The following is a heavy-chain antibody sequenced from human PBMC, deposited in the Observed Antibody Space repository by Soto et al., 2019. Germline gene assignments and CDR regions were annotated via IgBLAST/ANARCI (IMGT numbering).Heavy chain of an antibody. Sequence: EVQLLESGGGLVQPGGSLRLSCAVSGFNILSNAMTWVRQAPGKGLEWVSTVNSGGGTAYYADSVKGRVTISTDNSKNTLYLQINSLRAEDTAVYYCAKTIIHYYSDSWGQGTLVTVSS. CDR2: VNSGGGTA. CDR3: AKTIIHYYSDS. J-gene: IGHJ4*02. V-gene: IGHV3-23*01. CDR1: GFNILSNA.